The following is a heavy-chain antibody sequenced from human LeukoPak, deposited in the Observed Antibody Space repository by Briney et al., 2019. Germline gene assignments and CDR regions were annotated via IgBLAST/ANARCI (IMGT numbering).Heavy chain of an antibody. CDR2: IYYSGST. J-gene: IGHJ3*02. CDR3: ARVDFYDLSSHVFDI. D-gene: IGHD3-22*01. CDR1: GGSISSGGYY. V-gene: IGHV4-30-4*08. Sequence: SETLSLTCTVSGGSISSGGYYWSWIRQHPGKGLEWIGYIYYSGSTHYNPSLKSRVTISVDTSKNQFSLKLSSVTAADTAVYYCARVDFYDLSSHVFDIWGQGTTVSVSS.